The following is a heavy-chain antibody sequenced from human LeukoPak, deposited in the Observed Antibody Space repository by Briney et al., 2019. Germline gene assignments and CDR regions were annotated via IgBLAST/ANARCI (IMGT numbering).Heavy chain of an antibody. D-gene: IGHD4-17*01. J-gene: IGHJ4*02. CDR1: GFTFSSYA. CDR2: ISSNGGST. CDR3: ARLSYGDYALDY. Sequence: GGSLRLSCAASGFTFSSYAMHWVRQAPGKGLKYVSAISSNGGSTYYADSVKGRFTISRDNSKNTLYLQMGSLRAEDMAVYYCARLSYGDYALDYWGQGTLVTVSS. V-gene: IGHV3-64*02.